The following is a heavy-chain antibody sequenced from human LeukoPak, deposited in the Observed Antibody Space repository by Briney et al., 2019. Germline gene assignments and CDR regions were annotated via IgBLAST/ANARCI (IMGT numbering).Heavy chain of an antibody. CDR1: GLTFSSYA. D-gene: IGHD4/OR15-4a*01. J-gene: IGHJ5*02. CDR3: APRPNYGAPFNPSKDNWFDP. Sequence: GGSLRLSCAASGLTFSSYAMSWVRQAPGKGLEWVSAISGSGGSTYYADSVKGRFTISRDNSKNTLYLQMNSLRAEDTAVYYCAPRPNYGAPFNPSKDNWFDPWGQGTLVTVSS. CDR2: ISGSGGST. V-gene: IGHV3-23*01.